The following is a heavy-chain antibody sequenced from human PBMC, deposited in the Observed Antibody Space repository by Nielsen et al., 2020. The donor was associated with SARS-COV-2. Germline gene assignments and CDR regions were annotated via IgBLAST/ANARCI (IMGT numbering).Heavy chain of an antibody. D-gene: IGHD4-23*01. Sequence: GESLKISCVASGFTFSGSAMHWVRQASGKGLEWVGRIRSYANGYATAYAASVKGRFTISRDDSKNTAYLQMNSLRAEDTAVYYCARGLRWSQGYYFDYWGQGTLVTVSS. CDR2: IRSYANGYAT. V-gene: IGHV3-73*01. CDR3: ARGLRWSQGYYFDY. CDR1: GFTFSGSA. J-gene: IGHJ4*02.